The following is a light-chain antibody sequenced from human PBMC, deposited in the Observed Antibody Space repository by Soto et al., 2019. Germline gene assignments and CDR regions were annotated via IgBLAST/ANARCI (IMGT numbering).Light chain of an antibody. V-gene: IGKV2-30*01. CDR2: KVS. CDR1: QGLVYRNGKTF. Sequence: DVVMTQSPLSLPVTLGQPASISCRFSQGLVYRNGKTFLDWFFQRPGQSPMRLIYKVSNRDSVVPDRFSGSGSGTDFTLHISRVEAEDVGVYYCLQYTHWPHTFGQGTKLEIK. J-gene: IGKJ2*01. CDR3: LQYTHWPHT.